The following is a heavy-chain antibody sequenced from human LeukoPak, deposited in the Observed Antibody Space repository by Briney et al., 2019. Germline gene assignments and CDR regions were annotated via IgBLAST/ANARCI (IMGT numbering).Heavy chain of an antibody. CDR3: AKDLTYGEYAGGDAFDI. Sequence: GGSLRLSCAASGFTFRTYGMNWVRQAPGKGLEWVSVISGSGSTYYADSVKGRFTISRDNSKNTPYLQMNSLRAEDTAVYYCAKDLTYGEYAGGDAFDIWGQGTMVTVSS. CDR1: GFTFRTYG. V-gene: IGHV3-23*01. CDR2: ISGSGST. D-gene: IGHD4-17*01. J-gene: IGHJ3*02.